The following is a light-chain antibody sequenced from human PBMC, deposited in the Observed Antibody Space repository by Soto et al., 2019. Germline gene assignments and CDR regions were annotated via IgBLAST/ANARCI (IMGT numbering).Light chain of an antibody. J-gene: IGKJ1*01. CDR1: QVIGSY. Sequence: SISQSAALLSASPGDRVTISCRMSQVIGSYLAWYQQKPGKAPKLLIYAASTLQSGVPSRFSGSGSGTDFTLTISCLQSEDFATYYCQQYYSYPRTFGQGTNVDI. CDR2: AAS. V-gene: IGKV1D-8*02. CDR3: QQYYSYPRT.